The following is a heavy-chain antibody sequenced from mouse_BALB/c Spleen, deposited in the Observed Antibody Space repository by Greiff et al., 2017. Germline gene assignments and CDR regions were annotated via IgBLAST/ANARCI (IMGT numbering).Heavy chain of an antibody. CDR2: ISSGSSTI. V-gene: IGHV5-17*02. CDR3: ARSGPSGFDY. D-gene: IGHD3-1*01. CDR1: GFTFSSFG. Sequence: DVKLVESGGGLVQPGGSRKLSCAASGFTFSSFGMHWVRQAPEKGLEWVAYISSGSSTIYYADTVKGRFTISRDNPKNTLFLQMTSLRSEDTAMYDCARSGPSGFDYGGQGTRLTVSS. J-gene: IGHJ2*03.